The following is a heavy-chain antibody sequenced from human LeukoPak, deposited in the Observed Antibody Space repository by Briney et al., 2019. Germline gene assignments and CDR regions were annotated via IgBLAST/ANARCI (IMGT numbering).Heavy chain of an antibody. V-gene: IGHV4-61*02. J-gene: IGHJ5*02. CDR1: GGSISSGSYY. CDR3: ARDHRAPGVVPYSWFDP. D-gene: IGHD3-3*01. CDR2: IYNSGST. Sequence: SQTLSLTCTVSGGSISSGSYYWSWIRQPAGKGLEWIGSIYNSGSTNYNPSLKSRVTISVDTSKNQFSLKLSSVTAADTAVYYCARDHRAPGVVPYSWFDPWGQGTLVTVSS.